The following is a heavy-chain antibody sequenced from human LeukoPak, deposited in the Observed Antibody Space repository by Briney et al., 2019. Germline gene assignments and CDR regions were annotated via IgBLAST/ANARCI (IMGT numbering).Heavy chain of an antibody. Sequence: TGGSLRLSCAASGFTFSNAWMSWVRQAPGKGLEWVAVISYDGSNKYYADSVKGRFTISRDNSKNTLYLQMNSLRAEDTAVYYCAKDTYYYDSSGYSQHWGQGTLVTVSS. CDR2: ISYDGSNK. CDR1: GFTFSNAW. V-gene: IGHV3-30*18. D-gene: IGHD3-22*01. CDR3: AKDTYYYDSSGYSQH. J-gene: IGHJ1*01.